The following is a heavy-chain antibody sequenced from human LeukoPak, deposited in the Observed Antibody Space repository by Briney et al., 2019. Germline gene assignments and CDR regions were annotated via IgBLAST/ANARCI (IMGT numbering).Heavy chain of an antibody. CDR3: ARDWADCGGGSCYHNWFDP. Sequence: SQTLSLTCTVSGGSISSGSYYWSWIRQPAGKGLEWIGRIYTSGSTNYNPSLKSRVTISVDTSKNQFSLKLSSVTAADTAVYYCARDWADCGGGSCYHNWFDPWGQGTLVTVSS. J-gene: IGHJ5*02. D-gene: IGHD2-15*01. V-gene: IGHV4-61*02. CDR1: GGSISSGSYY. CDR2: IYTSGST.